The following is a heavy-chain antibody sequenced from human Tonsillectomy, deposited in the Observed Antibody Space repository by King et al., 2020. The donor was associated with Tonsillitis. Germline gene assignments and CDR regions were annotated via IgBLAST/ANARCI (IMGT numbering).Heavy chain of an antibody. J-gene: IGHJ1*01. V-gene: IGHV3-30*02. CDR1: GFTFSNYG. CDR3: VAPPYSSSWEYFQH. D-gene: IGHD6-13*01. CDR2: IRYDGSNK. Sequence: VQLVESGGGVVQPGGSLRLSCAASGFTFSNYGMHWVRQAPGKGLEWVAFIRYDGSNKYYADSVKVRFTISRDNSKNTLYLQMNSLRAEDTAVYYCVAPPYSSSWEYFQHWGQGTLVTVSS.